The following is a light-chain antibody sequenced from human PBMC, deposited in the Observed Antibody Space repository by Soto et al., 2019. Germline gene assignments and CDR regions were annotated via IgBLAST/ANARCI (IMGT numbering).Light chain of an antibody. CDR1: QSVSSY. CDR3: QQRSNWPFT. CDR2: DAS. J-gene: IGKJ4*01. Sequence: EIVLTQSPATLSLSPGERATLSCRASQSVSSYLAWYQQKPGQAPRLLIYDASNSATGIPARFSGSGSGTDFNLTISSLEPEDVAVYYCQQRSNWPFTFGGGIKVEIK. V-gene: IGKV3-11*01.